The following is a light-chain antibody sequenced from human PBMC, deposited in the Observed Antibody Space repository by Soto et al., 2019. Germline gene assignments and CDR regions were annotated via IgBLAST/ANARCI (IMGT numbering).Light chain of an antibody. CDR3: QQLNNFPPFT. V-gene: IGKV3-11*01. CDR1: QSVSIY. Sequence: EIVLTQSPATLSLSPGERATLSCRASQSVSIYLAWYQQRPGQAPRLLIYDASNRATGIPARFSGSGSGTDFTLTISSLEPEDLATYYCQQLNNFPPFTFGPGTKVDLK. CDR2: DAS. J-gene: IGKJ3*01.